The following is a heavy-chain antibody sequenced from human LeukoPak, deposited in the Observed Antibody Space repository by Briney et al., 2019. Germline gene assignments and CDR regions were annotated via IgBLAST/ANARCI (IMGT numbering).Heavy chain of an antibody. V-gene: IGHV3-23*01. CDR1: GFTFSSYA. CDR3: AKVVVRGVIPHYFDY. D-gene: IGHD3-10*01. J-gene: IGHJ4*02. CDR2: ISGSGGST. Sequence: GGSLRLSCAASGFTFSSYAMSWVRQAPGKGLEWVSAISGSGGSTYYADSVEGRFTISRDNSKNTLYLQMNSLRAEDTAVYYCAKVVVRGVIPHYFDYWGQGTLVTVSS.